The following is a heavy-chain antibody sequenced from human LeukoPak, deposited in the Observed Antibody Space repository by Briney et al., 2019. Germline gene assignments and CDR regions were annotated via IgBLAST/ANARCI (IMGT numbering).Heavy chain of an antibody. CDR3: AREHSSSWDQFDY. V-gene: IGHV1-18*01. Sequence: ASVEVSCKASGYTFTSYAMNWVRQAPGQGLEWMGWFNPENGNTNYAQKVQGRVTMTADTSTSTSYMELRSLRSDDTAVYYCAREHSSSWDQFDYWGQGTLVTVSS. D-gene: IGHD6-13*01. CDR2: FNPENGNT. CDR1: GYTFTSYA. J-gene: IGHJ4*02.